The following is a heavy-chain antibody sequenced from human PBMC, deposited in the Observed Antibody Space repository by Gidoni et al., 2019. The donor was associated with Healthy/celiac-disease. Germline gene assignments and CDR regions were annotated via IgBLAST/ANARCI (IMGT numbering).Heavy chain of an antibody. CDR2: ISSSSSYI. J-gene: IGHJ4*02. CDR3: ARDNREGSPLGY. D-gene: IGHD3-16*01. V-gene: IGHV3-21*01. CDR1: GFPFSSYS. Sequence: EVQLVESGGGLVKPGGSLRLSCAASGFPFSSYSMNWGRQAPGKGLEWVSSISSSSSYIYYADSVKGRFTIYRDNAKNSLYLQMNSLRAEDTAVYYCARDNREGSPLGYWGQGTLVTVSS.